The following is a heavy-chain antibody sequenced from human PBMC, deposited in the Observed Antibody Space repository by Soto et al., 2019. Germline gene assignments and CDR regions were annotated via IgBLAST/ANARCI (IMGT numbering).Heavy chain of an antibody. CDR3: ARTVMPVGNLAAFDH. CDR2: ISYTGSA. V-gene: IGHV4-59*01. CDR1: GGSINYSY. D-gene: IGHD7-27*01. Sequence: SETLSLTCTVSGGSINYSYWTWIRQPPGKGLEWIGYISYTGSANYNASLKSRLTISVDTSKTQCSLKLTSVTAADSAVYFCARTVMPVGNLAAFDHWGQGVLVTVSS. J-gene: IGHJ4*02.